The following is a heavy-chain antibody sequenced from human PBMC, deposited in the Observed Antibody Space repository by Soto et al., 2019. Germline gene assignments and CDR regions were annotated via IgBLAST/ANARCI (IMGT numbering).Heavy chain of an antibody. CDR2: IIPIFGTT. CDR3: ARDVGWGITGTLAFDY. D-gene: IGHD1-20*01. CDR1: GGTFSSYA. V-gene: IGHV1-69*13. Sequence: GASVKVSCKASGGTFSSYAISWVRQAPGQGLEWMGGIIPIFGTTNYAQKFQGRVTITADESTSTAYMELRSLRSEDTAVYYCARDVGWGITGTLAFDYWGQGTLVTVSS. J-gene: IGHJ4*02.